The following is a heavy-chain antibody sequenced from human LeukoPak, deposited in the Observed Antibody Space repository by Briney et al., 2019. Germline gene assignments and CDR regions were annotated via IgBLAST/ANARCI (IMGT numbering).Heavy chain of an antibody. CDR2: ISAYNGNT. V-gene: IGHV1-18*01. CDR3: ARVIAVAGSTVDY. CDR1: GYTFTNYG. J-gene: IGHJ4*02. Sequence: ASVKVSCKASGYTFTNYGISWMRQAPGQGLEWMGWISAYNGNTNYAQKLQGRVTMTTDTSASTAYMELRSLRSDDTAVYYCARVIAVAGSTVDYWGQGTLVTVSS. D-gene: IGHD6-19*01.